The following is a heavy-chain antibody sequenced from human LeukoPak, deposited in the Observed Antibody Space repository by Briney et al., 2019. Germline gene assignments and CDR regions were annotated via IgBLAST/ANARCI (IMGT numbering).Heavy chain of an antibody. CDR2: INPNSGGT. D-gene: IGHD6-13*01. Sequence: GASVKVSCKASGYTFTGYYMHWVRQAPGQGLEWMGWINPNSGGTNYAQKFQDRVTITADKSTSTAYMELSSLRSEDTAVYYCVEGGIAPLNWFDPWGQGTLVTVSS. J-gene: IGHJ5*02. V-gene: IGHV1-2*02. CDR3: VEGGIAPLNWFDP. CDR1: GYTFTGYY.